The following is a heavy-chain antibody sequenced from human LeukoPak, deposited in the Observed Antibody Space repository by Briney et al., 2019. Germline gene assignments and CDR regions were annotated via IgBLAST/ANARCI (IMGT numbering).Heavy chain of an antibody. CDR1: GFTFSGHW. D-gene: IGHD3-3*01. V-gene: IGHV3-7*01. J-gene: IGHJ4*02. Sequence: GGSLRLSCVASGFTFSGHWMSWVRQAPGKGLEWVANINQDGSEKQYVDSVKGRFTISRDNAKNSLYLQMNSLRAEDTAVYYCAIDFPDWSGYYIFDYWGQGTLVTVSS. CDR2: INQDGSEK. CDR3: AIDFPDWSGYYIFDY.